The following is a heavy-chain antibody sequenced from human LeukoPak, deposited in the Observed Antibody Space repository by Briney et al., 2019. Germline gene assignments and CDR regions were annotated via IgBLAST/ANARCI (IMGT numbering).Heavy chain of an antibody. J-gene: IGHJ4*02. CDR1: GGSISSSSDY. D-gene: IGHD1-1*01. CDR2: IYYHENT. CDR3: ARRAYSAAYWKHFDY. Sequence: SETLSLTCTVSGGSISSSSDYWGWIRQAPGKGLEWIGSIYYHENTYYNSSLDCRVTISVDTSKNQFSLKLNSVTAADTAVYFCARRAYSAAYWKHFDYWGQGILVTVSS. V-gene: IGHV4-39*01.